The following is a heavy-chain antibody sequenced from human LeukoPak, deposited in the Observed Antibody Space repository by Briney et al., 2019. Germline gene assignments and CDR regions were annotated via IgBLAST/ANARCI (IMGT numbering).Heavy chain of an antibody. CDR2: ISGSGGST. CDR3: AKCGWSSSSSFVDY. Sequence: PGTSLRLSCAASGFTFSSYWMSWVRQAPGKGLEWVSAISGSGGSTYYADSVKGRFTISRDISKNTLYLQMNSLRAEDTAVYYCAKCGWSSSSSFVDYWGQGTLVTVSS. V-gene: IGHV3-23*01. CDR1: GFTFSSYW. J-gene: IGHJ4*02. D-gene: IGHD6-6*01.